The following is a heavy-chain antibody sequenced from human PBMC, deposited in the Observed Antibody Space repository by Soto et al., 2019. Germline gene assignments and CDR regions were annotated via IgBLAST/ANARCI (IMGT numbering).Heavy chain of an antibody. V-gene: IGHV3-33*01. CDR2: IYYDGSNR. CDR1: GFTFGTYA. J-gene: IGHJ4*01. Sequence: GGSLRLSCAASGFTFGTYAMHWVRQAPGKGLEWVAVIYYDGSNRYYGDAVKGRFTISRDNSKSTLYLQMSSLRAEDTAVYYCARAFCTNGVCYYFFDYWGHGTLFTVSS. D-gene: IGHD2-8*01. CDR3: ARAFCTNGVCYYFFDY.